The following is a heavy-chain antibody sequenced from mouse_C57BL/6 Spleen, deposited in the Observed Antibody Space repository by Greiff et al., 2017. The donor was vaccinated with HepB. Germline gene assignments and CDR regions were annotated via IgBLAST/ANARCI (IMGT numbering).Heavy chain of an antibody. CDR1: GYAFSSSW. Sequence: VQVVESGPELVKPGASVKISCKASGYAFSSSWMNWVKQRPGKGLEWIGRIYPGDGDTNYNGKFKGKATLTADKSSSTAYMQLSSLTSEDSAVYVCARADLLPGYFDYWGQGTTLTVSS. CDR2: IYPGDGDT. D-gene: IGHD2-10*01. V-gene: IGHV1-82*01. J-gene: IGHJ2*01. CDR3: ARADLLPGYFDY.